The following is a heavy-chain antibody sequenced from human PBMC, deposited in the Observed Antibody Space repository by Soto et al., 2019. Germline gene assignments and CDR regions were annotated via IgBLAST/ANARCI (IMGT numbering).Heavy chain of an antibody. D-gene: IGHD2-15*01. CDR2: IYHSGTT. CDR1: GGSIGNDDYS. Sequence: SETLSLTCTVSGGSIGNDDYSWSWVRQPPGRGLEWIGYIYHSGTTYYNPSLTSRVTISVDGSNNQFSLKLTSMTAADTAVYYCATVIPATRYFAYWGQGILVTVSS. V-gene: IGHV4-30-2*01. J-gene: IGHJ4*02. CDR3: ATVIPATRYFAY.